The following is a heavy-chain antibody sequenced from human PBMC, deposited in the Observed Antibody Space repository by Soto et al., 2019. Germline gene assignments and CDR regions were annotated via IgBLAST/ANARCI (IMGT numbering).Heavy chain of an antibody. CDR2: ISGSGGST. Sequence: LRLSCAASGFTFSSYAMSWVRQAPGKGLEWVSAISGSGGSTYYADSVKGRFTISRDNSKNTLYLQMNSLRAEDTAVYYCAKDPDTAMVTGRYFDYWGQGTLGTVS. D-gene: IGHD5-18*01. J-gene: IGHJ4*02. V-gene: IGHV3-23*01. CDR1: GFTFSSYA. CDR3: AKDPDTAMVTGRYFDY.